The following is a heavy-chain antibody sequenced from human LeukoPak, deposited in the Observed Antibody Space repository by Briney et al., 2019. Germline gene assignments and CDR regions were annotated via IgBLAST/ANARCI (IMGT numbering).Heavy chain of an antibody. CDR2: ISSSGTTT. CDR1: GFTFSSYE. Sequence: PGGSLRLSCAASGFTFSSYEMNWVRQAPGKGLEWVSYISSSGTTTYHADSVKGRFSISRDNAKNSLYLQMNSLRAEDTAVYYCARDSHKTLDDAFDIWGQGTMVPVSS. D-gene: IGHD2-21*01. V-gene: IGHV3-48*03. J-gene: IGHJ3*02. CDR3: ARDSHKTLDDAFDI.